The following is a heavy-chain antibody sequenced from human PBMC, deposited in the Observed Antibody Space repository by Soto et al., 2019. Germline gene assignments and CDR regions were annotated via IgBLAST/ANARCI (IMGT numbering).Heavy chain of an antibody. Sequence: ASVKVSCKXSGYTFINFDISWVRQAAGQGLEWLGWMNPGSGKTGYASKFQGRVAMTRDASTGTSHLELSSLTSDDTAVYYCARMASAGTLNWFDPWGQGTLVTVS. J-gene: IGHJ5*02. D-gene: IGHD6-13*01. CDR2: MNPGSGKT. CDR3: ARMASAGTLNWFDP. V-gene: IGHV1-8*02. CDR1: GYTFINFD.